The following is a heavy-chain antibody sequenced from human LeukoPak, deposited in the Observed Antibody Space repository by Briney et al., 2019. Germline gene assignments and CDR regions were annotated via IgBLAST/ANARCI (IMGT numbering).Heavy chain of an antibody. CDR3: ASRASSGWYWVDY. CDR2: MIPNSGNT. CDR1: GYTFTSYD. Sequence: ASVKVSCKASGYTFTSYDINWVRQATGQGLEWMGWMIPNSGNTGYAQKFQGRVTMTRNTSISTAYVELSSLRSEDTAVYYCASRASSGWYWVDYWGQGTLVTISS. J-gene: IGHJ4*02. D-gene: IGHD6-19*01. V-gene: IGHV1-8*01.